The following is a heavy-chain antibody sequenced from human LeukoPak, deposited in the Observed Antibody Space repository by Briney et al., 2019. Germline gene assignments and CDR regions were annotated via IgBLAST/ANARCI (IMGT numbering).Heavy chain of an antibody. J-gene: IGHJ6*02. V-gene: IGHV3-30*18. CDR2: ISYDGSNK. D-gene: IGHD3-16*01. Sequence: PGRSLRLSCAASGFTFSSYGMHWVRQAPGKGLEWVAVISYDGSNKYYADSVKGRFTTSRDNSKNTLYLQMNSLRAEDTAVYYCAKAMGEHYYYGMDVWGQGTTVTVSS. CDR1: GFTFSSYG. CDR3: AKAMGEHYYYGMDV.